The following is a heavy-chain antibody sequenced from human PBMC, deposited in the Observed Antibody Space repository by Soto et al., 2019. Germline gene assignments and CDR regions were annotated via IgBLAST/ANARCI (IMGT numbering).Heavy chain of an antibody. V-gene: IGHV3-48*03. D-gene: IGHD3-16*01. J-gene: IGHJ3*01. CDR1: GFTFSSYE. CDR2: ISSGGTIT. CDR3: AKNGDYDYDAFDV. Sequence: SGGSLRLSCAASGFTFSSYEMNWVRQAAGKGLEWVSYISSGGTITYNADSVKGRFTISRDNSKNTLYLQMNTLRAEDTAVYYCAKNGDYDYDAFDVWGQGTVVTVSS.